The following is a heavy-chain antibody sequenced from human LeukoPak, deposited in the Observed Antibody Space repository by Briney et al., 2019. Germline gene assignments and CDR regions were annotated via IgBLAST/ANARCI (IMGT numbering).Heavy chain of an antibody. V-gene: IGHV1-46*01. Sequence: GASVKVSCKASGYTFSSYYIHWVRQAPGQGPEWMGIINPSGGSTSYPQKFQGRVTITADESTNTAYMELSSLRSEDTAVYYCARESSISSSWLNWFGPWGQGTLVTVSS. CDR1: GYTFSSYY. CDR2: INPSGGST. CDR3: ARESSISSSWLNWFGP. D-gene: IGHD6-13*01. J-gene: IGHJ5*02.